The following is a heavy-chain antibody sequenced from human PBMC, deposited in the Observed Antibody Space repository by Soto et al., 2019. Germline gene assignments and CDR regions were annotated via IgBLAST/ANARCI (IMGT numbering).Heavy chain of an antibody. CDR1: GGSISSYY. Sequence: SETLSLTCTVSGGSISSYYWSWIRQPPGKGLEWIGYIYYSGSTNYNPSLKSRVTISVDTSKNQFSLKLSSVTAADTAVYYCARRYGWLYFDYWGQGSLVTVSS. V-gene: IGHV4-59*08. CDR3: ARRYGWLYFDY. J-gene: IGHJ4*02. D-gene: IGHD3-10*01. CDR2: IYYSGST.